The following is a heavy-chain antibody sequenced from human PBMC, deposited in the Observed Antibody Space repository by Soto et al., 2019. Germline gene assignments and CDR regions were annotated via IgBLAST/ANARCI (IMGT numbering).Heavy chain of an antibody. CDR3: AREGTGGGFDI. J-gene: IGHJ3*02. V-gene: IGHV3-13*05. D-gene: IGHD1-1*01. CDR1: GFVFSSYD. CDR2: SANTGYP. Sequence: GGSLRLSCAASGFVFSSYDMHWVRHTTGAGLEWFSVSANTGYPYYSDAVKGRFTISRDNAKNALYLQMNSLRVGDSAMYYCAREGTGGGFDIWGQGTKVPVSS.